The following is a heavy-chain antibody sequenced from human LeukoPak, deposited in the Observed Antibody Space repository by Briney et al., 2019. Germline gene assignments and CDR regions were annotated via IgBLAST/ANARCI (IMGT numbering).Heavy chain of an antibody. CDR2: IYSGGST. D-gene: IGHD6-19*01. CDR1: GFTVSSNY. V-gene: IGHV3-66*01. Sequence: PGGCLRLSCAASGFTVSSNYMSWVRQAPGKGLEWVSVIYSGGSTYYADSVKGRFTISRDNSKNTLYLQMNSLRAEDTAVYYCARAPVAGPFDYWGQGTLVTVSS. J-gene: IGHJ4*02. CDR3: ARAPVAGPFDY.